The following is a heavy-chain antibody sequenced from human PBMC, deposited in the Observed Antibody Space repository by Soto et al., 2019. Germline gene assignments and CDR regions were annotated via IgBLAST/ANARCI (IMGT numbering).Heavy chain of an antibody. J-gene: IGHJ4*02. D-gene: IGHD3-10*01. CDR2: INHSGST. CDR3: SARGGLFDY. Sequence: SSETLSLTCAVYGGSFSGYYWSWIRQPPGKGLEWIGEINHSGSTNYNPSLKSRVTISVDTSKNQFSLKLSSVTAADTAVYYCSARGGLFDYWGQGTLDTVSS. CDR1: GGSFSGYY. V-gene: IGHV4-34*01.